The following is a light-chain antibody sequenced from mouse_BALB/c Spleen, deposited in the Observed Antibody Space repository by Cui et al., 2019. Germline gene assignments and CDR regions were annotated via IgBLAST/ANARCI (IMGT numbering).Light chain of an antibody. CDR1: KSISKY. V-gene: IGKV16-104*01. Sequence: DVQITQSPSYLAASPGETITINCRASKSISKYLAWNQEKPGKTNKLLIYSGSTLQSGIPSRFSGSGSGTDFTLTISSLEPEDFAMYYCQQHNEYPYTFGSGTKLEIK. CDR2: SGS. J-gene: IGKJ4*01. CDR3: QQHNEYPYT.